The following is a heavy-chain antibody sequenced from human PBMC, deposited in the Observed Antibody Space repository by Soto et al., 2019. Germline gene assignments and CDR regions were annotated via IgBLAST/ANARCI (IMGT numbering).Heavy chain of an antibody. CDR1: GFTFSSYG. D-gene: IGHD2-8*01. CDR3: AKDRSLGYCTNGVCFFGWFDP. J-gene: IGHJ5*02. Sequence: GGSLRLSCAASGFTFSSYGMHWVRQAPGKGLEWVAVISYDGSNKYYADSVKGRFTISRDNSKNKLYLQMNSLRAEDTAVYYCAKDRSLGYCTNGVCFFGWFDPWSQGTLVTVSS. CDR2: ISYDGSNK. V-gene: IGHV3-30*18.